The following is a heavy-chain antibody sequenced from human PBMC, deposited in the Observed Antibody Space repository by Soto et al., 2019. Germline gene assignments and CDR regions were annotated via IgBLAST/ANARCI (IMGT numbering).Heavy chain of an antibody. D-gene: IGHD6-6*01. CDR3: AAPPRY. CDR2: IYNSGNT. V-gene: IGHV4-59*01. J-gene: IGHJ4*02. CDR1: GGSISSYY. Sequence: PWETLSLTCTVSGGSISSYYWNWIRQPPGKGLEWIGYIYNSGNTNYNPSLRSRDTISVDTSKNQFSLKLTSVTAADTAVYYCAAPPRYWGQGTLVTVSS.